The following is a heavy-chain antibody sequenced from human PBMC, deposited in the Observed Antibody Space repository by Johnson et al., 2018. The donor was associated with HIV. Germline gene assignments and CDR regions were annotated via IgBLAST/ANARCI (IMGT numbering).Heavy chain of an antibody. D-gene: IGHD3/OR15-3a*01. CDR1: GFTFDDYA. V-gene: IGHV3-9*01. Sequence: VQLVESGGGLVQPGRSLRLSCAASGFTFDDYAMHWVRQATGKGLEWVSVIYSGGSTYYADSVKGRFTISRDNARNSLYLQMNSLRAGDTAVYFCAMGTGDHDAFDIWGQGTMVTVSS. J-gene: IGHJ3*02. CDR3: AMGTGDHDAFDI. CDR2: IYSGGST.